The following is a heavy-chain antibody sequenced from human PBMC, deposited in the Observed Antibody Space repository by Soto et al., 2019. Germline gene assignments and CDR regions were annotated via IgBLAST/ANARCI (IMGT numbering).Heavy chain of an antibody. J-gene: IGHJ4*02. V-gene: IGHV3-7*05. Sequence: EVQLVESGGGLVQPGGSLRLSCAASGFTFSTYWMSWVRQAPGKGLEWVANIKQDGSDKYYVDSVKGRFTISRDNAKNSLYLQTNGLSAEDTAVYYCARVKSLAGHYWGPGTLVTVSS. D-gene: IGHD2-15*01. CDR2: IKQDGSDK. CDR1: GFTFSTYW. CDR3: ARVKSLAGHY.